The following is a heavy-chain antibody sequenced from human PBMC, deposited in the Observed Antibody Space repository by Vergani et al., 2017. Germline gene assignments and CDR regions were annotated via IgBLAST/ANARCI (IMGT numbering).Heavy chain of an antibody. CDR1: GDSVISTDYH. V-gene: IGHV4-39*01. CDR3: ASKLVVCRAAYGHSYDF. J-gene: IGHJ4*02. CDR2: MDYSGST. Sequence: QVQLQESGPGLVKPSETLSLTCTVSGDSVISTDYHWGWIRQPPGKGLEWIGSMDYSGSTSYNPSLGSRISISFETPKNQFSLRLTSVTAAETAVYYCASKLVVCRAAYGHSYDFWGPGTLVGVS. D-gene: IGHD2-8*02.